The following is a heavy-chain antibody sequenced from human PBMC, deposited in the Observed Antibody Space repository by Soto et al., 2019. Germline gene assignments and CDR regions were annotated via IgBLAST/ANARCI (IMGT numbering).Heavy chain of an antibody. CDR3: ARQADYNILTGYFYYFDY. CDR1: GYSFTDYW. V-gene: IGHV5-51*01. Sequence: LKISCKSSGYSFTDYWIGWVRQMPGKGLEWMGIIYPGDSDARYSPSFQGQVTISVDTSINTAFLRWNSLTASDTAMYYCARQADYNILTGYFYYFDYWGQGSLVTVSS. CDR2: IYPGDSDA. D-gene: IGHD3-9*01. J-gene: IGHJ4*02.